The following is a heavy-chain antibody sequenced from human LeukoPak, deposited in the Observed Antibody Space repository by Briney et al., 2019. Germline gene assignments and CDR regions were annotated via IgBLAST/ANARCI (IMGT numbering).Heavy chain of an antibody. CDR2: IKQDGSEK. CDR1: GLTFSSYW. V-gene: IGHV3-7*01. J-gene: IGHJ4*02. CDR3: ARDGIPFWSGPLYYFDY. Sequence: GGSLRLSCAASGLTFSSYWMSWVRQAPGKGLEWVANIKQDGSEKYYVDSVKGRFTISRDNAKNSLYLQMNSLRAEDTAVYYCARDGIPFWSGPLYYFDYWGQGTLVTVSS. D-gene: IGHD3-3*01.